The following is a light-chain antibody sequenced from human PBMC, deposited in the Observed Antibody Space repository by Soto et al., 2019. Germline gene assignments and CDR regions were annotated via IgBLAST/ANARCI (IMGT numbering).Light chain of an antibody. CDR1: QSISSW. CDR2: KAS. J-gene: IGKJ2*01. Sequence: DIQMTQSPSTLSASVGDRVTITCRASQSISSWLAWYQQKPGKAPKLLIYKASSLESCVPSRFSGSGSGTEFTLTISSLQPDDFSTYYCQQYNSYSRTFGEGTKLEIK. V-gene: IGKV1-5*03. CDR3: QQYNSYSRT.